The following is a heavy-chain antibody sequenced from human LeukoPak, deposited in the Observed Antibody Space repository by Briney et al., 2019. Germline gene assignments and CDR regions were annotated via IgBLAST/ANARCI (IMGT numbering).Heavy chain of an antibody. Sequence: PGGSLRLSCAASGFTFSSYAMSWVRQAPGKGLEWVSSISGSGGSTYYADSVKGRFTISRDNSKNTLYLQMNSLRAEDTAVYYCAKDKGPRYFPQRYYYYGMDVWGQGTTVTVSS. CDR1: GFTFSSYA. D-gene: IGHD3-9*01. J-gene: IGHJ6*02. CDR3: AKDKGPRYFPQRYYYYGMDV. CDR2: ISGSGGST. V-gene: IGHV3-23*01.